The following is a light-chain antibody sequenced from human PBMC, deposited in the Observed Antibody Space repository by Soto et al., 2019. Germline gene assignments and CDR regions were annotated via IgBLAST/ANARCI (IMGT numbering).Light chain of an antibody. J-gene: IGLJ2*01. Sequence: QSVLTQPASVSGSPGQSITISCTGTISDIGNYDFVSWYQQVPVTAPKELIYEVSSRPSGVSNRFSGSKSGNTASLTISGLKAEDEAYYYCSSYTTSTSFILFGGGTKVPVL. CDR3: SSYTTSTSFIL. CDR2: EVS. CDR1: ISDIGNYDF. V-gene: IGLV2-14*01.